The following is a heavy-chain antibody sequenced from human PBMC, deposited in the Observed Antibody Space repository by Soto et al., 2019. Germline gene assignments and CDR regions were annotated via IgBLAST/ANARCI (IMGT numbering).Heavy chain of an antibody. Sequence: GASVKVSCKSSGYTFISYGINWVRQAPGQGLEWMGWISPYNGNTDYAQMFQGRVTMTTDTTTSTAYMELSSLRSEDTAVYYCATLGHPDIVVVPAAIDRNAFDIWGQGTMVTVSS. CDR3: ATLGHPDIVVVPAAIDRNAFDI. J-gene: IGHJ3*02. CDR1: GYTFISYG. D-gene: IGHD2-2*01. CDR2: ISPYNGNT. V-gene: IGHV1-18*01.